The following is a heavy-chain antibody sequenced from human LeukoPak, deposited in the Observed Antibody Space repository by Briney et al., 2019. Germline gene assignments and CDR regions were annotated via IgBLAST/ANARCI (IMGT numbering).Heavy chain of an antibody. CDR1: GGSFSGYY. CDR2: INHSGST. V-gene: IGHV4-34*01. J-gene: IGHJ5*02. Sequence: SETLSLTCAVYGGSFSGYYWSWIRQPPGKGLEWNGEINHSGSTNYNPSLKSRVTISVDTSKNQFSLKLSSVTAADTAVYYCARGHNWFDPWGQGTLVTVSS. CDR3: ARGHNWFDP.